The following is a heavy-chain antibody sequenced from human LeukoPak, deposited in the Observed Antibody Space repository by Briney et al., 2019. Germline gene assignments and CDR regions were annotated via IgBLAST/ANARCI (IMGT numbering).Heavy chain of an antibody. CDR1: GGSISSSNW. J-gene: IGHJ3*02. Sequence: SGTLSLTCAVSGGSISSSNWWSWVRQPPGKGLEWIGEIYHSGSTNYNPSLKSRVTISVDKSKNQFSLKLSSVTAADTAVYYCASKYYYDSSGYEHSEDAFDIWGQGTMVTVSS. D-gene: IGHD3-22*01. CDR3: ASKYYYDSSGYEHSEDAFDI. V-gene: IGHV4-4*02. CDR2: IYHSGST.